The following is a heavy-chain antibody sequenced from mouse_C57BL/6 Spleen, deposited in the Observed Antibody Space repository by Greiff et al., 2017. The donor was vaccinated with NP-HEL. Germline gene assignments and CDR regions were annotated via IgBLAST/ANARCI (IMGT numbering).Heavy chain of an antibody. CDR1: GYTFTDYY. Sequence: QVHVKQSGAELVRPGASVKLSCKASGYTFTDYYINWVKQRPGQGLEWIARIYPGSGNTYYNEKFKGKAKLTAEKSSSTAYMQLSSLTSEDSAVYFCAREDIYYYEAMDYWGQGTSVTVSS. D-gene: IGHD1-1*01. CDR3: AREDIYYYEAMDY. V-gene: IGHV1-76*01. J-gene: IGHJ4*01. CDR2: IYPGSGNT.